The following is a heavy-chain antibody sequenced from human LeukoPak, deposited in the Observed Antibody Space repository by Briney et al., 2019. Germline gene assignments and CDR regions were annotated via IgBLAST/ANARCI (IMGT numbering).Heavy chain of an antibody. V-gene: IGHV1-2*02. CDR3: ARDNLGPSGYYGIDY. CDR2: INPNSGGT. J-gene: IGHJ4*02. Sequence: GASVKVSCKASGYTFTGYYMHWVRQAPGQGLEWMGWINPNSGGTNYAQKFQGRVTMTRDTSISTAYMELSRLRSDDTAVYYCARDNLGPSGYYGIDYWGQGTLVTVSS. CDR1: GYTFTGYY. D-gene: IGHD3-22*01.